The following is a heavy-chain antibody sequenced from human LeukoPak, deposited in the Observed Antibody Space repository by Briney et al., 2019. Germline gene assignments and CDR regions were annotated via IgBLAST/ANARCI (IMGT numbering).Heavy chain of an antibody. CDR1: GVTASSIY. J-gene: IGHJ5*02. CDR2: IYSGGST. V-gene: IGHV3-53*01. Sequence: RGGTLRLSSAASGVTASSIYMSWGPQAPGKGLWWGLVIYSGGSTYYADSVKGRFTISRDNSKNTLYLQMNSLRAEDTAVYYCARNPDYGGYGWFDPWGQGTLVTVPS. CDR3: ARNPDYGGYGWFDP. D-gene: IGHD4-17*01.